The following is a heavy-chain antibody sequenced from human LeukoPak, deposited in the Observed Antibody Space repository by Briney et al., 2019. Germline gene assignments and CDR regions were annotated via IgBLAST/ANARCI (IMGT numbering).Heavy chain of an antibody. Sequence: GGSLRLSCIASGSTLRNNIMTWVRQAPGNGLEWVSSLSFIDDSTYYADSVKGRFTISRDTSKNTLFLQMNSLIPEDTGVYYCGREGYTSGYAGAFDTWGQGTMVTVSS. CDR2: LSFIDDST. D-gene: IGHD2-2*01. CDR1: GSTLRNNI. J-gene: IGHJ3*02. CDR3: GREGYTSGYAGAFDT. V-gene: IGHV3-23*01.